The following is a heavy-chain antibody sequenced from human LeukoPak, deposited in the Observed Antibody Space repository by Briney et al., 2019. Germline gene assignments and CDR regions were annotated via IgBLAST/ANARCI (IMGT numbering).Heavy chain of an antibody. CDR2: ISSSSTI. V-gene: IGHV3-48*02. J-gene: IGHJ4*02. Sequence: GGSLRLSCAASRFTFSSYSMNCVRQAPGKGLEWVSYISSSSTIYYANSVKGRFTMSRDNAKNSLYLQMNSLRDEDTAVYYCARDQYGAYAIDYWGQGTLVTVSS. D-gene: IGHD4-17*01. CDR3: ARDQYGAYAIDY. CDR1: RFTFSSYS.